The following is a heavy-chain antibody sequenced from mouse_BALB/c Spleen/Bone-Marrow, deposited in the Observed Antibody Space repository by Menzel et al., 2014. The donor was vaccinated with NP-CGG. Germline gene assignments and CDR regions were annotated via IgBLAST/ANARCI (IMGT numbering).Heavy chain of an antibody. D-gene: IGHD2-3*01. CDR3: ARGGIYDGYSY. Sequence: VHLVESGAELAKPRASVKMSCKASGYTFTNYWMHWVKPRPGQGLEWIGHIDPSTGYTEYNQKFKDKATLTADKSSSTAYMQLSSLTSEDSAVYYCARGGIYDGYSYWGQGTLVTVSA. CDR2: IDPSTGYT. CDR1: GYTFTNYW. V-gene: IGHV1-7*01. J-gene: IGHJ3*01.